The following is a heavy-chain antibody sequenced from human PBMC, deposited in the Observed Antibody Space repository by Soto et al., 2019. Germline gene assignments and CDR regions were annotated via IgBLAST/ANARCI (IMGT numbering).Heavy chain of an antibody. CDR3: ERVGGRWLRFYFDY. D-gene: IGHD5-12*01. CDR2: INHSGST. CDR1: GGSFSGYY. V-gene: IGHV4-34*01. Sequence: ASETLSLTCAVYGGSFSGYYWSWIRQPPGKGLEWIGEINHSGSTNYNPSLKSRVTISVDTSKNQFSLKLSSVTAADTAVYYCERVGGRWLRFYFDYWGQGTLVTVSS. J-gene: IGHJ4*02.